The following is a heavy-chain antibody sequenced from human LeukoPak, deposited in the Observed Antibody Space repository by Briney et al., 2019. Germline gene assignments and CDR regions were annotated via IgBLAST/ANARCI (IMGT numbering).Heavy chain of an antibody. J-gene: IGHJ4*02. CDR3: ATLPYYYDSSGSYYFDY. V-gene: IGHV3-30*02. D-gene: IGHD3-22*01. CDR1: GFTFSSYG. Sequence: GGSLRLSCAPSGFTFSSYGMHWVRQAPGKGLEWVTFIQYDGNNKYYADSVKGRFTISRDNSKNTLYLQMNSLRVEDTAVYYCATLPYYYDSSGSYYFDYWGQGTLVTVSS. CDR2: IQYDGNNK.